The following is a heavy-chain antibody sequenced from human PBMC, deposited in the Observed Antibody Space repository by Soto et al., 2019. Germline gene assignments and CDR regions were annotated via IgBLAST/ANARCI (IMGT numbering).Heavy chain of an antibody. V-gene: IGHV4-59*08. CDR3: ARHSNTGTYPLAY. Sequence: QVQLQESGPGLVKPSETLSLTCTVSGASISGHYWGWIRQPPGKGLEYIGYIHSSGSSNYNPSLKSRVTMSVDTSTDQFSLRLNSVTAADTAVYYCARHSNTGTYPLAYWGQGTLVTVSS. J-gene: IGHJ4*02. D-gene: IGHD3-10*01. CDR1: GASISGHY. CDR2: IHSSGSS.